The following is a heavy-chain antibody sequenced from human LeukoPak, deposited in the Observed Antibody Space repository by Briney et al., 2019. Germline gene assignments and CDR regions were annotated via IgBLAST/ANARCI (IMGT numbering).Heavy chain of an antibody. J-gene: IGHJ3*02. V-gene: IGHV4-4*07. Sequence: PSETLSLTCTVPGGSISSYYWSSIRQPAGKGLEWIGRIYTSGSTNYNPSLKSRDTMSVDTSKNQFSLKLSSVTAADTAVYYCSCRGVTYSSSGDDIWGQGTMVTVSS. CDR1: GGSISSYY. CDR3: SCRGVTYSSSGDDI. D-gene: IGHD6-13*01. CDR2: IYTSGST.